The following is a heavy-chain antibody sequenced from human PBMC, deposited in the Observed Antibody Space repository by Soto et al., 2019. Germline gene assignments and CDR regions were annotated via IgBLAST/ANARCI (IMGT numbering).Heavy chain of an antibody. D-gene: IGHD1-1*01. Sequence: GGSLRLSCAASGFTFSSYAMSWVRQAPGKGLDWVSAISGSGGSTYYADAVKRRFTISRDNSKNTLYLQMNSLRAEDTAVYFCAKDFRTTGTTCFVYLGQGTLVTVSS. CDR3: AKDFRTTGTTCFVY. J-gene: IGHJ4*02. CDR2: ISGSGGST. CDR1: GFTFSSYA. V-gene: IGHV3-23*01.